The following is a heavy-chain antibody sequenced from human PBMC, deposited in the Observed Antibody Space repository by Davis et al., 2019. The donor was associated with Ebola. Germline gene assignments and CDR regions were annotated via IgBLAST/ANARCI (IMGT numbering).Heavy chain of an antibody. CDR2: IYRGGTT. J-gene: IGHJ3*02. Sequence: MPSETLSLTCAVYGGSFSGYFWNWVRQPPGKGLEWVGSIYRGGTTYYSPSLKSRVIISVDTSKNQFSLNLRSVTAADTSVFYCVGAGYSSTWDPGAFEIWGQGTLVPVSS. V-gene: IGHV4-34*01. CDR3: VGAGYSSTWDPGAFEI. D-gene: IGHD6-13*01. CDR1: GGSFSGYF.